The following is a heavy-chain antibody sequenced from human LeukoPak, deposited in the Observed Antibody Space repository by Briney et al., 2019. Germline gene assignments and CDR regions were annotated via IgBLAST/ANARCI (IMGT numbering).Heavy chain of an antibody. CDR2: LHHSGST. CDR3: ARVGGDDSTGHYSVGY. V-gene: IGHV4-38-2*01. CDR1: GYSITSTYW. Sequence: KPSETLSLTCAVSGYSITSTYWWGWIRQTPGRGLEWIGSLHHSGSTSYSPSLKSRVTISVDTSKNQFSLRLSSVTAADTAVYYCARVGGDDSTGHYSVGYWGQGTLVTVSS. D-gene: IGHD3-22*01. J-gene: IGHJ4*02.